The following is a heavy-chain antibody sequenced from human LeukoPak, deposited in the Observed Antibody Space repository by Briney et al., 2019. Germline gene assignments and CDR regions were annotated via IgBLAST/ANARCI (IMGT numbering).Heavy chain of an antibody. CDR3: ARGLRSSSLGGDAFDI. CDR2: IYYSGST. D-gene: IGHD6-6*01. Sequence: SETLSLTCTVSGGSISSYYWSWIRQPPGKGLEWIGYIYYSGSTNYNPSLKSRVTISVDTSKNQFSLKLSSVSAADTAVYYCARGLRSSSLGGDAFDIWGQGTMVTVSS. CDR1: GGSISSYY. J-gene: IGHJ3*02. V-gene: IGHV4-59*01.